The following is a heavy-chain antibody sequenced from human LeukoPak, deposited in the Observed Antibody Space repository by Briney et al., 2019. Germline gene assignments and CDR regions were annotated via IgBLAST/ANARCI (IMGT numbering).Heavy chain of an antibody. D-gene: IGHD6-25*01. Sequence: GGSLRLSCAVSGFTFSSYWMHWVRQAPGKGLVWVSRINSDGGSTSYTDSVKGRFTISKDNAKNTLYLQMNGLRAEDTAVYYCARRSAAKDAFDIWGQGTKVTVSS. CDR3: ARRSAAKDAFDI. CDR1: GFTFSSYW. V-gene: IGHV3-74*01. CDR2: INSDGGST. J-gene: IGHJ3*02.